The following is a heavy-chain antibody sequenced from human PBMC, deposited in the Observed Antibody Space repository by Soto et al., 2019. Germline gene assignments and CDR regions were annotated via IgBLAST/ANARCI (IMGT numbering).Heavy chain of an antibody. Sequence: QVQLVESGGGVVQPGRSLRLSCAASGFTFSSYAMHWVREAPGKGLEWVAVISYDGSNKYYADSVKGRFTISRDNSKNTLYRQMNSLRAEDTAVYYCARGGDFWRGSPPNYYYGMDVWGQGTTVTVSS. CDR1: GFTFSSYA. D-gene: IGHD3-3*01. V-gene: IGHV3-30*14. CDR2: ISYDGSNK. CDR3: ARGGDFWRGSPPNYYYGMDV. J-gene: IGHJ6*02.